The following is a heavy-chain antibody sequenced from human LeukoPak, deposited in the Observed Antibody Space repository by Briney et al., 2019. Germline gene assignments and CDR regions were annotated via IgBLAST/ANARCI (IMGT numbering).Heavy chain of an antibody. V-gene: IGHV3-23*01. CDR3: ARDIELST. Sequence: GGSLRLSCTASGFIFRSYAMTWVRQAPGRGLEWVSTITGSGSSPFYADSVRGRFTISRDNSKDTLYLHMHSLRAEDTAIYYCARDIELSTWGLGTMVTVSS. CDR1: GFIFRSYA. J-gene: IGHJ3*01. D-gene: IGHD3-16*02. CDR2: ITGSGSSP.